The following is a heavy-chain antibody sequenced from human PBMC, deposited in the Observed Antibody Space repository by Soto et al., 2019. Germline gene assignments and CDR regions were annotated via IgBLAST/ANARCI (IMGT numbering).Heavy chain of an antibody. CDR1: GFTFSSYA. V-gene: IGHV3-30-3*01. Sequence: GGSLRLSCAASGFTFSSYAMHWVRQAPGKGLEWVAVISYDGSNKYYADSVKGRFTVSRDNSKNTLYLQMNSLRAEDTAVYYCAREVTAMALGYWGQGTLVTVSS. J-gene: IGHJ4*02. CDR2: ISYDGSNK. CDR3: AREVTAMALGY. D-gene: IGHD5-18*01.